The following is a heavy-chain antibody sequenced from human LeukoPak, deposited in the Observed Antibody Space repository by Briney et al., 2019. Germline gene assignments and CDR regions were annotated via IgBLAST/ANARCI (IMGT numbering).Heavy chain of an antibody. J-gene: IGHJ4*02. V-gene: IGHV3-74*01. D-gene: IGHD5-12*01. Sequence: GGSLRLSCAPSVFTLSSYWMHWVRQAPGKGRGWVSRINRDVSSTSYADSVKGRFTISRDNAKNTLYLQMNSVRAENTAVYYCARGERWLQLDYWGRGTLVTVSS. CDR2: INRDVSST. CDR1: VFTLSSYW. CDR3: ARGERWLQLDY.